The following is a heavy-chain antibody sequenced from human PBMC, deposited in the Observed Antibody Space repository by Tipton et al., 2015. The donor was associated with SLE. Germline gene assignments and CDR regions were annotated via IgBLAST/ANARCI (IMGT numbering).Heavy chain of an antibody. CDR1: GFTFSSYA. V-gene: IGHV3-9*01. CDR2: ISWNSGSI. Sequence: SLRLSCAASGFTFSSYAMHWVRQAPGKGLEWVSGISWNSGSIGYADSVKGRFTISRDNSKNTLHLQMNSLRAEDTAVYYCSRETWGMAFYWGQGTLVTVSS. D-gene: IGHD3-16*01. CDR3: SRETWGMAFY. J-gene: IGHJ4*02.